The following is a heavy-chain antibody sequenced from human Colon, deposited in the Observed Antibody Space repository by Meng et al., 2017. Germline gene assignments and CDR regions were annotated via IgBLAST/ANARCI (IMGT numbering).Heavy chain of an antibody. CDR3: TRVYDLLTGYYRDYYYGMDV. CDR2: IRGKANSYAT. J-gene: IGHJ6*02. D-gene: IGHD3-9*01. Sequence: GGSLRLSCAVSGFTFGGSAIHWVRQASGKGLEWVGRIRGKANSYATAYAASVKGRFTISRDDSNNTAYLQMNSLKTEDTAVYYCTRVYDLLTGYYRDYYYGMDVWGQGTTVTFSS. V-gene: IGHV3-73*01. CDR1: GFTFGGSA.